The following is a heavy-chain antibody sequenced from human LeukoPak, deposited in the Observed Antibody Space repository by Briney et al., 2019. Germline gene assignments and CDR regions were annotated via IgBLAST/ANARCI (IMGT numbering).Heavy chain of an antibody. CDR2: VYLGGST. Sequence: PSETLSLTCNVSGASFNYYYWSWIRQPAGKGLEWIGRVYLGGSTNYNPSLKSCVMMSLDKANNQFSLRLSSVTAADTAIYYCARDHCDDAACYPFDRWGQGALVTVSS. V-gene: IGHV4-4*07. CDR3: ARDHCDDAACYPFDR. CDR1: GASFNYYY. D-gene: IGHD2-21*01. J-gene: IGHJ4*02.